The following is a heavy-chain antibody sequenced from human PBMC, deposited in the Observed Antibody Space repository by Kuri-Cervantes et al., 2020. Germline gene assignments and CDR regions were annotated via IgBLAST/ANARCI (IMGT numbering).Heavy chain of an antibody. Sequence: GESLKISCAASGLTVSSNYMSWVRQAPGKGLEWVSYISSSGSTIYYADSVKGRFTISRDNAKNSLYLQMNSLRAEDTAVYYCARGDYGDNRWGYFDLWGRGTLVTVSS. D-gene: IGHD4-23*01. J-gene: IGHJ2*01. CDR1: GLTVSSNY. V-gene: IGHV3-11*01. CDR3: ARGDYGDNRWGYFDL. CDR2: ISSSGSTI.